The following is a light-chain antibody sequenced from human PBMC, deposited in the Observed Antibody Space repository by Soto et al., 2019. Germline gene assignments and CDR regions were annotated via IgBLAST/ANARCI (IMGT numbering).Light chain of an antibody. V-gene: IGKV3-15*01. Sequence: EAVMTQSPATLSVSPGERATLSCSASQSIGSTLAWYQQKPGQAPRLLIYGASTRAKGIPGRFSGSGSGTEFTLNLSGRQSEDFAVYFCQQYNSWPPAAFGQGTNLEIK. CDR2: GAS. CDR3: QQYNSWPPAA. J-gene: IGKJ2*01. CDR1: QSIGST.